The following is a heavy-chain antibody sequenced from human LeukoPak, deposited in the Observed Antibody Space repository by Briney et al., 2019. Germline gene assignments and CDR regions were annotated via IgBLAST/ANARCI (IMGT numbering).Heavy chain of an antibody. CDR2: IKQDGSEK. V-gene: IGHV3-7*01. J-gene: IGHJ4*02. CDR3: ARDALEWFLGGVFDY. CDR1: GFTFSSYW. D-gene: IGHD3-3*01. Sequence: GGSLRLSCAASGFTFSSYWMSWVRQAPGKGLEWVANIKQDGSEKYYVDSVKGRFTISRDNAKNSLYLQMNSQRAEDTAVYYCARDALEWFLGGVFDYWGQGTLVTVSS.